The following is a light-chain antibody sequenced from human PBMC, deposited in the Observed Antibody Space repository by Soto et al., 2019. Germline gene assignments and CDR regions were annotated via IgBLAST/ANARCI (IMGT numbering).Light chain of an antibody. V-gene: IGKV1-39*01. CDR3: QQYNTFWT. Sequence: DIQMTQSPSSLSASVGDRVTITCRASQSISSYLNWYQRKPGKAPKLLIYAASSLQSGVPSRFSGSGSGTEFTLTISSLQPDDFATYYCQQYNTFWTFGQGTKVDI. J-gene: IGKJ1*01. CDR2: AAS. CDR1: QSISSY.